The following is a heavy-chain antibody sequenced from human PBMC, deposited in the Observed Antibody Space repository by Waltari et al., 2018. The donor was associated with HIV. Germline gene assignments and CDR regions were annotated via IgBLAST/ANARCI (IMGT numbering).Heavy chain of an antibody. CDR3: ARRHSSVGILDS. J-gene: IGHJ4*02. V-gene: IGHV3-74*01. CDR1: GFTFGTYW. CDR2: IYTDGGTA. D-gene: IGHD6-19*01. Sequence: EVQLVEPGGGLVQPGGSLRLACAAPGFTFGTYWMLWVRQAPGKGLVWVSRIYTDGGTASYADSVKGRFTISRDNAKNTLYLQMNSLRAEDTAVYYCARRHSSVGILDSWGQGTLVTVSS.